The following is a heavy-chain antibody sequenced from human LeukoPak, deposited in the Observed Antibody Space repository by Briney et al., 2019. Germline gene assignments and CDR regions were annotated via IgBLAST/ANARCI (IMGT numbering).Heavy chain of an antibody. CDR2: ISYDGSNK. CDR1: GSTFSSYA. J-gene: IGHJ3*02. Sequence: GGSLRLSCAASGSTFSSYAMHWVRQAPGKGLEWVAVISYDGSNKYYADSVKGRFTISRDNSKNTLYLQMNSLRAEDTAVYYCARESSYGSGSWGAFDIWGQGTMVTVSS. D-gene: IGHD3-10*01. CDR3: ARESSYGSGSWGAFDI. V-gene: IGHV3-30-3*01.